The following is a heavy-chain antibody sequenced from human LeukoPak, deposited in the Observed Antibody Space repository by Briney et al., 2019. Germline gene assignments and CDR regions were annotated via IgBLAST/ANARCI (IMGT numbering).Heavy chain of an antibody. V-gene: IGHV3-23*01. CDR2: LSGSASST. CDR1: GFTFTTHA. J-gene: IGHJ4*02. D-gene: IGHD2-15*01. Sequence: PGGSLRLSCTDSGFTFTTHAMHWVRQAPGKGLEWVSGLSGSASSTYYADSVKGRFTISRDNSKNTLYLQMNSLRAEDTAVYYCAKDALPHTYSHYFDFWGQGTLVTASS. CDR3: AKDALPHTYSHYFDF.